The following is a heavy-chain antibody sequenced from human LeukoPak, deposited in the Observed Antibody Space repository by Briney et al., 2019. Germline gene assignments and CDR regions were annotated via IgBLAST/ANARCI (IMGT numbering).Heavy chain of an antibody. Sequence: GGSLRLSCAASGFTFSSYAMSWVRQAPGKGLEWVSALSGSGGSTYYADSVKGRFTISRDNSKNTLYLQMNSLRAEDTAVYYCAKKGDYVWGSYRFDYWGQGTLVTVSS. CDR2: LSGSGGST. J-gene: IGHJ4*02. D-gene: IGHD3-16*02. CDR1: GFTFSSYA. V-gene: IGHV3-23*01. CDR3: AKKGDYVWGSYRFDY.